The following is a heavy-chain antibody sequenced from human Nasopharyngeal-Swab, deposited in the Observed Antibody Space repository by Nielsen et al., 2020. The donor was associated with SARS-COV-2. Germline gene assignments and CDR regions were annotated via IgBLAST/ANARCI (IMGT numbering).Heavy chain of an antibody. J-gene: IGHJ6*02. V-gene: IGHV4-39*07. CDR3: VGSSWYGDYYYYYGMDV. Sequence: SETLSLTCPVSGGSISSSIYYWGWIRQPPGKGLEWIGSIYYSGSTYYNPSLKSRVTISVDTSKNQFSLKLSSVTAADTAVYYCVGSSWYGDYYYYYGMDVWGQGTTVTVSS. CDR1: GGSISSSIYY. D-gene: IGHD6-13*01. CDR2: IYYSGST.